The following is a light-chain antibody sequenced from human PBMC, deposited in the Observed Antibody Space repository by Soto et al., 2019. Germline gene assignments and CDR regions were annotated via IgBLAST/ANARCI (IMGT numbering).Light chain of an antibody. CDR1: SSDVGGYTY. V-gene: IGLV2-14*01. CDR2: DVT. Sequence: QSALNQPASVSGSPGQSITISCTGTSSDVGGYTYVSWYQQHPLKAPKLLIYDVTNRPSGVSDRFSGSKSGNTASLTISGLQAEDEADYYCSSYTSSSTPYVFGTGTKVTVL. CDR3: SSYTSSSTPYV. J-gene: IGLJ1*01.